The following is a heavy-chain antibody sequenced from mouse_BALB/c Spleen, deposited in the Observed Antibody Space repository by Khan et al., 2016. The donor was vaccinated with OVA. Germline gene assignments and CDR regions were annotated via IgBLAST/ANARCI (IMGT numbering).Heavy chain of an antibody. J-gene: IGHJ4*01. CDR2: IYPGSGST. Sequence: QVQLQQSGPELVKPGASVKMSCKTSGYTFTDYDIRWVKQRTGQGLEWIGEIYPGSGSTYYNEKFKGKATLTADKSSNTAYMQLSSLTSADSAVSFCAKIFYGNSYAMDYWGQGTAVTVSS. CDR1: GYTFTDYD. V-gene: IGHV1-77*01. CDR3: AKIFYGNSYAMDY. D-gene: IGHD2-1*01.